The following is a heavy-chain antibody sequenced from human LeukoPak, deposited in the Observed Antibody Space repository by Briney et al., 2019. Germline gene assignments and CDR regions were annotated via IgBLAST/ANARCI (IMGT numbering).Heavy chain of an antibody. CDR3: ARLTDGSGTGPYYFDY. Sequence: PGRSLRLSCAATAFTVGSNYMSWVRQAPGKGLEWVSVIYSGGSTYYADSVKGRFTISRHNSKNTLYLQMNSLRAEDTAVYYCARLTDGSGTGPYYFDYWGQGTLVTVSS. J-gene: IGHJ4*02. CDR2: IYSGGST. V-gene: IGHV3-53*04. CDR1: AFTVGSNY. D-gene: IGHD3-10*01.